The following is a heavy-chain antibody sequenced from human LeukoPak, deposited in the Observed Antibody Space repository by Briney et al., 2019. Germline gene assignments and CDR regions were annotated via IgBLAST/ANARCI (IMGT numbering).Heavy chain of an antibody. D-gene: IGHD5-18*01. CDR3: TRDPTSDTAADY. V-gene: IGHV3-53*01. CDR2: IYSDGRT. J-gene: IGHJ4*02. Sequence: GGSLRLSCAVSAASGFTFSIYAVNWVRQAPGEGLEWVSVIYSDGRTFYADSVKGRFTISRDSSKNTLYLQMNSLRAEDTAVYYCTRDPTSDTAADYWGQGTLVTVSS. CDR1: GFTFSIYA.